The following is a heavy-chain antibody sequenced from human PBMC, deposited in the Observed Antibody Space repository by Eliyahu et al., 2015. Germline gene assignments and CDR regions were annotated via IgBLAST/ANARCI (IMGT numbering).Heavy chain of an antibody. V-gene: IGHV4-59*08. J-gene: IGHJ3*02. CDR3: ARLVPDLDAFDI. Sequence: QVQLQESGPGLARPSETLSLTCTVXGDSINSNYWSWIRQPPGKGLEWIGYIYYSGTTNYNPSLKSRVTMLVDMSKNQFYLKLSSVTAADMAVYYCARLVPDLDAFDIWGQGTMVTVSS. CDR2: IYYSGTT. CDR1: GDSINSNY.